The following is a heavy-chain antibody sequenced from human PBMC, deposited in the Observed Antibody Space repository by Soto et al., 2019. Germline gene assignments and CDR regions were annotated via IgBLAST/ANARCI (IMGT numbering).Heavy chain of an antibody. CDR1: GFTFSNAW. V-gene: IGHV3-15*01. J-gene: IGHJ4*02. CDR2: IKSKVDSATT. Sequence: GSVRLSCAASGFTFSNAWMSWVRQAPGKGMEWVGRIKSKVDSATTDYAAPVKGRFSISRDDSRNTLYLQMNSLKIEDTAVYYCTTDDPINRNWGQGTLVTVSS. CDR3: TTDDPINRN.